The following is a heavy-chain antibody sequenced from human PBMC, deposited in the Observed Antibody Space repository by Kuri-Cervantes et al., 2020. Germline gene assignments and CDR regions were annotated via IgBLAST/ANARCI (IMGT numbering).Heavy chain of an antibody. CDR1: GFTFSSYA. V-gene: IGHV3-21*03. D-gene: IGHD3-3*01. J-gene: IGHJ4*02. CDR3: ARDHRVVQDY. Sequence: GESLKISCAASGFTFSSYAMSWVRQAPGKGLEWVSSISSHSSYIYYADSVKGRFTISRDNAKNSLYLQMDSLRVEDTAVYYCARDHRVVQDYWGQGTLVTVSS. CDR2: ISSHSSYI.